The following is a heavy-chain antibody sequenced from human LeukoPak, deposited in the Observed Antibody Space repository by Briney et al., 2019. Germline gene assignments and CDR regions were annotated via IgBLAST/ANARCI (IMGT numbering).Heavy chain of an antibody. CDR3: ARAGYYGSGSYYNPYNWFDP. J-gene: IGHJ5*02. D-gene: IGHD3-10*01. CDR2: INPSGGST. CDR1: GYTFTSYY. V-gene: IGHV1-46*01. Sequence: GASVKVSCKASGYTFTSYYMHWVRQAPGQGLEWMGIINPSGGSTSYAQKFQGRVTMTRDTSTSTVYMELSSLRSEDTAVYYCARAGYYGSGSYYNPYNWFDPWGQGTLVTVSS.